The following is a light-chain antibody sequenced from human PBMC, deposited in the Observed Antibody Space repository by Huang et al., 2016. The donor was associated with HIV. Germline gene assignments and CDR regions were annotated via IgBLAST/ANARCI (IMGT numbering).Light chain of an antibody. CDR3: MQALQTPIT. CDR1: QSLLHSDGYNY. J-gene: IGKJ5*01. Sequence: IVMTQSPLSLPVTPGEPASISCRSTQSLLHSDGYNYLDWYLQKPGQSPQVLIYLDSNRASGVSDRFSGSGSGTDFTLKIGRVEAEDVGVYYCMQALQTPITFGQGTRLEI. V-gene: IGKV2-28*01. CDR2: LDS.